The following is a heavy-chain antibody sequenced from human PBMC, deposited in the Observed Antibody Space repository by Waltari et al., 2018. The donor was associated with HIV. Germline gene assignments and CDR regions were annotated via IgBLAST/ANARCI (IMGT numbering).Heavy chain of an antibody. D-gene: IGHD1-26*01. V-gene: IGHV3-23*04. CDR1: GFSFSCHA. CDR2: ISGNGGTT. Sequence: EVQPVESGGGLVQPGGSLRVSCPATGFSFSCHALSWVRQGPRKGREWGSVISGNGGTTAYADSVKGRFTISRDNSKNTLYLQRNSLRADDTAVYYCAKPQGGWELLGDFDMWGQGTMVAVSS. J-gene: IGHJ3*02. CDR3: AKPQGGWELLGDFDM.